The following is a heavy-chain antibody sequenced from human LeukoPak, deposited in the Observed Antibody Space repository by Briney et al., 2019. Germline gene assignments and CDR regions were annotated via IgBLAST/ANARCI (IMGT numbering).Heavy chain of an antibody. V-gene: IGHV3-48*04. CDR2: ISGSSTTI. Sequence: GGSLRLSCAASGFTFSSDAMSWVRQAPGKGLEWVSYISGSSTTIYYADSVKGRFTISRDNAKNSLYLQMNSLRAEDTAVYYCARDVTSPEAFWGQGTMVTVSS. J-gene: IGHJ3*01. CDR3: ARDVTSPEAF. CDR1: GFTFSSDA. D-gene: IGHD2-21*02.